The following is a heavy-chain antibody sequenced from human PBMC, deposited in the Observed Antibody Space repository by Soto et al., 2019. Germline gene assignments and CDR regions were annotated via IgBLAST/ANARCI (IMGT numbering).Heavy chain of an antibody. V-gene: IGHV1-46*03. Sequence: ASVKVSCKASENTFSTYSLHWVRQAPGQGLEWMGVINPTTTTTTDAQKFQGRVTMTRDTSTSTVFLELGSLRSGDTAVYFCARDLYSTSWYVRAFDMWGQGTMVTVSS. CDR2: INPTTTTT. CDR1: ENTFSTYS. CDR3: ARDLYSTSWYVRAFDM. J-gene: IGHJ3*02. D-gene: IGHD6-13*01.